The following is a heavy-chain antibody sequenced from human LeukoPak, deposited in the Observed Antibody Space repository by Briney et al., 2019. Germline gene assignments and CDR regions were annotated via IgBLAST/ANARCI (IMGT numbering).Heavy chain of an antibody. CDR2: INREGGLT. J-gene: IGHJ4*02. Sequence: GGSLRLSCAASGFTFNTVWMHWVRKAPGKGLVWVSHINREGGLTRYADSVKGRFTISRDNAKNTLYLQMNSLRAEDTALYYCARAEDNYGADYWGQGALVTVPP. D-gene: IGHD4/OR15-4a*01. CDR1: GFTFNTVW. CDR3: ARAEDNYGADY. V-gene: IGHV3-74*01.